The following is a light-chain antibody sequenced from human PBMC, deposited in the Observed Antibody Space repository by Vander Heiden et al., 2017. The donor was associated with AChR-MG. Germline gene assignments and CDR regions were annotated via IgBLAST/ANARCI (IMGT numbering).Light chain of an antibody. CDR3: TSFTTINTYV. CDR2: DVS. CDR1: SSDLGRYNY. J-gene: IGLJ1*01. Sequence: QSALTQPASVSGSPGQSITISCTGTSSDLGRYNYVSWYQQHPGKVPKVLIYDVSNRPSGVSTRFSGSKSGNTASLTISGLQAEDEADYYCTSFTTINTYVFGTGTEVTVL. V-gene: IGLV2-14*03.